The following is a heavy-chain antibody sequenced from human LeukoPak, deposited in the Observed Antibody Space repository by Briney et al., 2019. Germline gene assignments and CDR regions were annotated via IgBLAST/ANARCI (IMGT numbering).Heavy chain of an antibody. Sequence: GGSLRLSCAASRFTFSNYNMNGVRQAPGKGLEWVSVISSSSRYVYYADSVKGRFTISRDNAKNSLYLRMNSLRAEDTAVYYCARAGYGDPHFDFWGQGTLVTVSS. CDR1: RFTFSNYN. V-gene: IGHV3-21*06. CDR3: ARAGYGDPHFDF. D-gene: IGHD4-17*01. J-gene: IGHJ4*02. CDR2: ISSSSRYV.